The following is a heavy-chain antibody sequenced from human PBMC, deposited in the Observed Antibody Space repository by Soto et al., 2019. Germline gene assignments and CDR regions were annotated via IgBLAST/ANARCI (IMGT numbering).Heavy chain of an antibody. CDR2: IIPILGIA. Sequence: SVKVSCKASGGTFSSYTISWVRQAPGQGLEWMGRIIPILGIANYAQKFQGRVTITADKSTSTAYMELSSLRSEDTAVYYCASTDLTYYYGSGSYMAHFDYWGQGTLVTVSS. CDR1: GGTFSSYT. D-gene: IGHD3-10*01. J-gene: IGHJ4*02. V-gene: IGHV1-69*02. CDR3: ASTDLTYYYGSGSYMAHFDY.